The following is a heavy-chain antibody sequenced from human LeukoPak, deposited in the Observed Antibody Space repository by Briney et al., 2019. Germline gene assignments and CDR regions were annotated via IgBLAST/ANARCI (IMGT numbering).Heavy chain of an antibody. CDR1: GASITTYY. CDR3: ARKYSSSAYFDY. D-gene: IGHD6-6*01. Sequence: SETLSLTCTVSGASITTYYWSWIRQSPGKGLEWIGHIYHTGSTNYNPSLKSRVTITVDASRNQFSLNLISVTAADTAVYYCARKYSSSAYFDYWGQGTLVTVSS. V-gene: IGHV4-59*12. CDR2: IYHTGST. J-gene: IGHJ4*02.